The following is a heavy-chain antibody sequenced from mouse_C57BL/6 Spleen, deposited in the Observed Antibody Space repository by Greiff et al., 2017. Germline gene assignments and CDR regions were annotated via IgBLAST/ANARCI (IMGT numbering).Heavy chain of an antibody. Sequence: ESGPGLVKPSQSLSLTCSVTGYSITSGYYWNWIRQFPGNKLEWMGYISYDGSNNYNPSLKNRISITRDTSKNQFFLKLNSVTTEDTATYYCARGRVVASYYFDYWGQGTTLTVSS. V-gene: IGHV3-6*01. D-gene: IGHD1-1*01. CDR3: ARGRVVASYYFDY. CDR1: GYSITSGYY. J-gene: IGHJ2*01. CDR2: ISYDGSN.